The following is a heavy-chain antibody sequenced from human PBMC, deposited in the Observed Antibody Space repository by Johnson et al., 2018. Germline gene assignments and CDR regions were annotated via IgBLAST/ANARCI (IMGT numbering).Heavy chain of an antibody. CDR1: GFIFSNAW. CDR3: TSVVAVADKRDDAFDM. CDR2: IKSKTDGGTT. Sequence: QLVASGGGLIEPGGSLRLSCVASGFIFSNAWMNWVRQAPGKGLEWVGRIKSKTDGGTTDYAAPVKGSFTFSRDDSKNTLFLQMNSLKIEDTAVFYWTSVVAVADKRDDAFDMWGQGTRVTVSS. V-gene: IGHV3-15*07. D-gene: IGHD2-15*01. J-gene: IGHJ3*02.